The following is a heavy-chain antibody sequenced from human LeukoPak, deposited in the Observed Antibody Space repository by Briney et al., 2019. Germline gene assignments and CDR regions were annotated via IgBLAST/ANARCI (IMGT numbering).Heavy chain of an antibody. Sequence: GGSLRLSCAASGFTFGDYAMHWVRHAPGKGLEWLSVISWNGDSTYYADSVKGRFTISRDNSKNSLYLQMNSLRAEDTAFYYCAKDSYKWIQFWFAPDYWGQGTLVTVSS. CDR1: GFTFGDYA. D-gene: IGHD5-18*01. J-gene: IGHJ4*02. CDR2: ISWNGDST. CDR3: AKDSYKWIQFWFAPDY. V-gene: IGHV3-43D*03.